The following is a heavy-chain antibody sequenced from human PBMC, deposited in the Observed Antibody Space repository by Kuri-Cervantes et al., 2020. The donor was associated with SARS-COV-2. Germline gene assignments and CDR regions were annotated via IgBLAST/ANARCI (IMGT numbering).Heavy chain of an antibody. CDR1: GGSISSGGYS. V-gene: IGHV4-30-2*01. J-gene: IGHJ5*02. CDR3: ARESIAVAGTGGFDP. Sequence: LSSAVSGGSISSGGYSWNCIRQPPGKGLEWIGYIYHSGSTYYNPSLKSRVTISVDRSKNQFSLKLSSVTAADTAVYYCARESIAVAGTGGFDPWGQGTLVTVSS. D-gene: IGHD6-19*01. CDR2: IYHSGST.